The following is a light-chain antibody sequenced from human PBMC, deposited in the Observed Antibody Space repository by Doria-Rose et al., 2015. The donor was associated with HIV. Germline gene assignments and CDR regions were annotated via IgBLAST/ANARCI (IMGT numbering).Light chain of an antibody. Sequence: IRVTQSPSSLSVSIGDSVTITCRASQDISNSVAWYQKRPGKGPQLLLYAASRLENGVPSRFSGSGSGTDFTLTINSLQPEDFATYFCQQYYSTLPYTFGQGTKLEI. V-gene: IGKV1-NL1*01. J-gene: IGKJ2*01. CDR3: QQYYSTLPYT. CDR1: QDISNS. CDR2: AAS.